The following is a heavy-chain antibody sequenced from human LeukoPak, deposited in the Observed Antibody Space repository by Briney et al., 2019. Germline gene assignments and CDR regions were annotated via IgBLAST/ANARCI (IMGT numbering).Heavy chain of an antibody. CDR2: IYYSGST. CDR1: GGSISSYY. J-gene: IGHJ6*03. D-gene: IGHD3-10*01. V-gene: IGHV4-59*08. Sequence: SETLSLTCTVSGGSISSYYWTWIRQPPGKGLEWIGYIYYSGSTNYNPSLRSRVTISVDTSKNQFSLRLSSVTAADTAVYYCARLLRGLYYGSGSGPYYYYMDVWAKGPRSPSP. CDR3: ARLLRGLYYGSGSGPYYYYMDV.